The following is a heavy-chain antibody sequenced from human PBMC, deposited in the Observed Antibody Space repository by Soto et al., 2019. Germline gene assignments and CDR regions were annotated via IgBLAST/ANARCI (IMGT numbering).Heavy chain of an antibody. J-gene: IGHJ6*02. D-gene: IGHD6-19*01. CDR3: ARARGSSGWLPYYYYGMDV. CDR2: IYHSGST. CDR1: GGSISSSNW. V-gene: IGHV4-4*02. Sequence: PSETLSLTCAVSGGSISSSNWWSWVRQPPGKGLEWIGEIYHSGSTNYNPSLKSRVTISVDKSKNQFSLKLSSVTAADTAVYYCARARGSSGWLPYYYYGMDVWGQGTTVTVS.